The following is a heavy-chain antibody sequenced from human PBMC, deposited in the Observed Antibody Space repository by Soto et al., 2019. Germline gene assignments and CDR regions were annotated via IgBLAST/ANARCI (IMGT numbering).Heavy chain of an antibody. CDR1: GYTFTGYY. V-gene: IGHV1-2*04. D-gene: IGHD3-10*01. CDR2: INPNNGNT. J-gene: IGHJ4*02. CDR3: ARSVYYYGSGSSIHFDY. Sequence: ASVKVSCKASGYTFTGYYMHWVRQAPGQGLEWMGWINPNNGNTNYAQKFQGWVTITRDTSASTAYMELSSLRSEDTAVYYCARSVYYYGSGSSIHFDYWGQGTLVTVSS.